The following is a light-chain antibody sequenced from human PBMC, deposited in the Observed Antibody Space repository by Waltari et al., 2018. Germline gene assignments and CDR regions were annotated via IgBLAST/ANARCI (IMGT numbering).Light chain of an antibody. Sequence: DIQMTQSPSSLSASMGERVTITCRASQGISSYLAWYQQKPGQVPKLLIYATSTLQTGVPSRFSGSGSGTDFTLTISSLQPEDFATYYCQDLNDFPFTFGQGTKLEI. CDR3: QDLNDFPFT. CDR2: ATS. V-gene: IGKV1-9*01. CDR1: QGISSY. J-gene: IGKJ2*01.